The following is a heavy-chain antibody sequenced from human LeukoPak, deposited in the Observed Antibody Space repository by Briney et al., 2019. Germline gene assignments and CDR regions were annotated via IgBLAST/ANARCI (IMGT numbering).Heavy chain of an antibody. CDR3: AGDYGEYSYGMDV. CDR1: RFTFSSYG. V-gene: IGHV3-33*01. J-gene: IGHJ6*02. D-gene: IGHD4-17*01. CDR2: IWYGGSNK. Sequence: GRSLRLSCAASRFTFSSYGMHWVRQAPGKGLEGVADIWYGGSNKCYADPVKGRLTISRDNSKNTLYLQMNSRRAEDTAVYYCAGDYGEYSYGMDVWGQGTTVTVSS.